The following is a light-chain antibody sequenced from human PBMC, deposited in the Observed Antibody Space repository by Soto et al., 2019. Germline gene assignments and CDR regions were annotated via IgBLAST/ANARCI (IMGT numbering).Light chain of an antibody. V-gene: IGKV3-20*01. CDR3: QQYGSSPPSST. Sequence: EIVLTQSPGTLSLSPGERATLSCRASQRVSSGYLAWYQQKPGQAPRLLIYGASNRATDIPDRFSGRGSGTDFTPTISRLEPEDFAVYYCQQYGSSPPSSTFGQGTRLEIK. CDR2: GAS. CDR1: QRVSSGY. J-gene: IGKJ5*01.